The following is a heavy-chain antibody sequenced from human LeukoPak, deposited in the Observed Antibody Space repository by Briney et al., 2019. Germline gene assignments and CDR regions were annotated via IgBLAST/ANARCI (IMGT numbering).Heavy chain of an antibody. CDR3: ARDPKSAVGYYYYGMEV. V-gene: IGHV4-61*08. CDR1: GGSVSSGGYY. CDR2: VSYSGST. D-gene: IGHD6-19*01. Sequence: PSETLSLTCNVSGGSVSSGGYYWNWIRQPPGKGLKWIGHVSYSGSTNYNPSLKSRVTISLDTSKNQFSLKLSSVTAADTAVYFCARDPKSAVGYYYYGMEVWGQGTTVTVSS. J-gene: IGHJ6*02.